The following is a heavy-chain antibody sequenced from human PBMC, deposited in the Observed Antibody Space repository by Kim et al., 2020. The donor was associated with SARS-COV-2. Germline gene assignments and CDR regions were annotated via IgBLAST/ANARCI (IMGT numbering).Heavy chain of an antibody. J-gene: IGHJ4*02. D-gene: IGHD3-10*01. CDR1: GFTFSSYS. Sequence: GGSLRLSCAASGFTFSSYSMNWVRQAPGKGLEWVSSISSSSSYIYYADSVKGRFTISRDNAKNSLYLQMNSLRAEDTAVYYCARNAGRYYYGSGSFGSDYWGQGTLVTVSS. V-gene: IGHV3-21*01. CDR3: ARNAGRYYYGSGSFGSDY. CDR2: ISSSSSYI.